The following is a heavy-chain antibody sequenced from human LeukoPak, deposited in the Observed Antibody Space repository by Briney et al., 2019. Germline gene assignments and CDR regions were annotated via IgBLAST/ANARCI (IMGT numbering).Heavy chain of an antibody. V-gene: IGHV1-58*01. D-gene: IGHD3-22*01. CDR1: GFTFTSSA. J-gene: IGHJ4*02. Sequence: SVKVSCKASGFTFTSSAVQWVRQARGQRLEWIGWIVVGSGNTNYAQKFQERVTITRDMSTSTAYMELSSLRSEDTAVYYCVGSSAYSPLPDYWGQGTLVTVSS. CDR3: VGSSAYSPLPDY. CDR2: IVVGSGNT.